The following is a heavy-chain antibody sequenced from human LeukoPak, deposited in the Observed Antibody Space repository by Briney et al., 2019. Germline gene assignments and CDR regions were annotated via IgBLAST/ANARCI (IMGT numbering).Heavy chain of an antibody. CDR2: VSGYNGNT. Sequence: GASVKVSCKASGYTFTSHGINWFRQAPGQGLEWMGWVSGYNGNTDYAQKFQGRVTMTTDRTTNTVYMELRSLRSDDTAVYYCARDRPVMITFGGVIIAAYWGQGTLVSVSS. V-gene: IGHV1-18*01. CDR1: GYTFTSHG. D-gene: IGHD3-16*02. CDR3: ARDRPVMITFGGVIIAAY. J-gene: IGHJ4*02.